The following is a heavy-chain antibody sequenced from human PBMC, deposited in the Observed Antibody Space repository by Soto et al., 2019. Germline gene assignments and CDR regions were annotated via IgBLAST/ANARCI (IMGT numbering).Heavy chain of an antibody. CDR2: ISYDGSNK. CDR1: GFTFSSYA. CDR3: ATPPGEWLGYYFDY. J-gene: IGHJ4*02. V-gene: IGHV3-30-3*01. Sequence: GGSLRLSCAASGFTFSSYAMHWVRQAPGKGLEWVAVISYDGSNKYYADSVKGRFTISRDNSKNTLYLQMNSLRAEDTAVYYCATPPGEWLGYYFDYWGQGTLVTVSS. D-gene: IGHD6-19*01.